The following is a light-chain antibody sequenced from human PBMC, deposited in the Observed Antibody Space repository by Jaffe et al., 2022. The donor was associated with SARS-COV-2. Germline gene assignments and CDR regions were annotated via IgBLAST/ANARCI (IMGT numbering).Light chain of an antibody. CDR2: END. CDR1: NSDIGSNY. J-gene: IGLJ2*01. Sequence: QSVLTQPPSVSAAPGQRVTISCSGSNSDIGSNYVSWYQQFPGAAPKLLIYENDKRPSGIPDRFSGSKSGTSATLGITGLQTGDEAEYYCGTWDGTLNVVVLGGGTELTVL. CDR3: GTWDGTLNVVV. V-gene: IGLV1-51*01.